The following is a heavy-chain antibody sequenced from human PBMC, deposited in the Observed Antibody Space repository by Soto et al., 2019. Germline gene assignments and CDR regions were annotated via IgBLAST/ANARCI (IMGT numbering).Heavy chain of an antibody. J-gene: IGHJ4*02. CDR2: ISSTTNYI. D-gene: IGHD6-13*01. Sequence: PGGSLRLSCAASGFTFTRYSMNWVRQAPGKGLEWVSSISSTTNYIYYGDSMKGRFTISRDNAKNSLYLEMNSLRAEDTAVYYCARGTRYSSSPRYWGQGTLVTVSS. CDR1: GFTFTRYS. V-gene: IGHV3-21*06. CDR3: ARGTRYSSSPRY.